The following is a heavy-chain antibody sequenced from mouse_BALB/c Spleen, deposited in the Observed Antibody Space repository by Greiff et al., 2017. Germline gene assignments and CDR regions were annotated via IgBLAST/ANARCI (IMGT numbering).Heavy chain of an antibody. CDR1: GFTFSSFG. Sequence: DVQLVESGGGLVQPGGSRKLSCAASGFTFSSFGMHWVRQAPEKGLEWVAYISSGSSTIYYADTVKGRFTISRDNPKNTLFLQMTSLRSEDTAMYYCARGWEDAMDYWGQGTSVTVSS. J-gene: IGHJ4*01. CDR3: ARGWEDAMDY. D-gene: IGHD4-1*01. CDR2: ISSGSSTI. V-gene: IGHV5-17*02.